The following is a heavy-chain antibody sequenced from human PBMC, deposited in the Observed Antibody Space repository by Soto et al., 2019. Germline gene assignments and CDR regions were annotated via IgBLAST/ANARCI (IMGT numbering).Heavy chain of an antibody. CDR3: AREAVALDYFDY. CDR1: GFTFSSYG. D-gene: IGHD6-19*01. J-gene: IGHJ4*02. Sequence: QVQLVESGGGVVQPGRSLRLSCAASGFTFSSYGMHWVRQAPGKGLEWVAVIWYDGSNKYYADSVKGRFTISRDNSKNTLYLQRNSLRAEDTAVYYCAREAVALDYFDYWGQGTLVTVSS. CDR2: IWYDGSNK. V-gene: IGHV3-33*01.